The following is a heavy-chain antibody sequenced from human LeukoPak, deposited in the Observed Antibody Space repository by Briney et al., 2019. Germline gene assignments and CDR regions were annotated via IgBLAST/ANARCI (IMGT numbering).Heavy chain of an antibody. D-gene: IGHD3-10*01. CDR1: GYSFTGYY. Sequence: WASVKVSCKASGYSFTGYYMHWVRQAPGQGLEWMGWISAYNGNTNYAQKLQGRVTMTTDTSTSTAYMELRSLRSDDTAVYYCARSPMVRGDNWFDPWGQGTLVTVSS. V-gene: IGHV1-18*04. CDR3: ARSPMVRGDNWFDP. J-gene: IGHJ5*02. CDR2: ISAYNGNT.